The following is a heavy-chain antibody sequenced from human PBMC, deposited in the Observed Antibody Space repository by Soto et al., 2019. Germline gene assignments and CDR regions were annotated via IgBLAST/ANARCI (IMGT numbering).Heavy chain of an antibody. Sequence: GGSLRLSCAASGFTFSSYTMTWVRQAPGKGLEWVSSISRSSDNLIYADSVKGRFTISRDNSRNTLYLQMNSLRAEDTALYSCANPPPNSYLDVWGKGTTVTVSS. J-gene: IGHJ6*03. V-gene: IGHV3-23*01. CDR3: ANPPPNSYLDV. CDR2: ISRSSDNL. CDR1: GFTFSSYT.